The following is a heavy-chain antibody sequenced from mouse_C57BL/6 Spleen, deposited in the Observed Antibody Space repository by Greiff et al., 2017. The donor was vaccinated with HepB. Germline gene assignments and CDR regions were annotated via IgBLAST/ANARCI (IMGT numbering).Heavy chain of an antibody. D-gene: IGHD3-2*02. Sequence: EVQGVESVAELVRPGASVKLSCTASGFNIKNTYMHWVKQRPEQGLEWIGRIDPANGNTKYAPKFQGKATITADTSSNTAYLQLSSLTSEDTAIYYCARQLRLRLYYYAMDYWGQGTSVTVSS. J-gene: IGHJ4*01. CDR1: GFNIKNTY. CDR2: IDPANGNT. CDR3: ARQLRLRLYYYAMDY. V-gene: IGHV14-3*01.